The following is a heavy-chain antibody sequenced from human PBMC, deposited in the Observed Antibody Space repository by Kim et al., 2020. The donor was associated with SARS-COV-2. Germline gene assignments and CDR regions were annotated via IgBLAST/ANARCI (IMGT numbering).Heavy chain of an antibody. CDR3: ARGGYGSGVVGEANWFDP. CDR2: IIPIIDTT. J-gene: IGHJ5*02. CDR1: GATFSSYA. V-gene: IGHV1-69*06. D-gene: IGHD3-10*01. Sequence: SVKVSCKTSGATFSSYAISWVRQAPGQGPEWMGRIIPIIDTTPYAQKFRGGVTITADKSTNTAYMELSSLQSEDKAMYYCARGGYGSGVVGEANWFDPWGQGTLVTVSS.